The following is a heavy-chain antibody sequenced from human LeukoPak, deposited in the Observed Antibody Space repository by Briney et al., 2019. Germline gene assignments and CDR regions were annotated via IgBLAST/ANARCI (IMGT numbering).Heavy chain of an antibody. Sequence: SETLSLTCTVSGDSISSSNYYWGWIRQPPGKGLEWIGSIYYSGSTYYNPSLKSRVTISVDMSNNQFSLRLSSVTAADTAVYYCSRPPRDFRGSFYYWGQGTLVTVSS. D-gene: IGHD2/OR15-2a*01. CDR3: SRPPRDFRGSFYY. CDR2: IYYSGST. CDR1: GDSISSSNYY. V-gene: IGHV4-39*01. J-gene: IGHJ4*02.